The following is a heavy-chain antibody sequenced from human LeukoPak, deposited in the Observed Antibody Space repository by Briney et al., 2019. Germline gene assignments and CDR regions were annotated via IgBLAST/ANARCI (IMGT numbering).Heavy chain of an antibody. CDR1: GFTFSSYS. V-gene: IGHV3-21*01. J-gene: IGHJ6*03. Sequence: GGSLRLSCAASGFTFSSYSMNWVRQAPGKGLEWVSSISSSSYIHYADSVKGRFTISRDNAKNSLYLQMNSLRAEDTAVYYCAKGGWQGSYYYYMDVWGKGTTVTVSS. CDR2: ISSSSYI. CDR3: AKGGWQGSYYYYMDV. D-gene: IGHD6-19*01.